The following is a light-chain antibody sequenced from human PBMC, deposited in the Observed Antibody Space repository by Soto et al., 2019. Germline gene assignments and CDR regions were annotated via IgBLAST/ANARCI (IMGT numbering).Light chain of an antibody. V-gene: IGKV3D-15*02. CDR3: QQYSSSTRIT. Sequence: MIQFPSLLIAFPGEGSTPSCRAAQDVTTNLAWYQLRRGQPPRLLIYAASNRATGIPDWFSGSGSGTDFTLTISRLQPEDFAVYYCQQYSSSTRITFGQGTLLEIK. CDR1: QDVTTN. CDR2: AAS. J-gene: IGKJ5*01.